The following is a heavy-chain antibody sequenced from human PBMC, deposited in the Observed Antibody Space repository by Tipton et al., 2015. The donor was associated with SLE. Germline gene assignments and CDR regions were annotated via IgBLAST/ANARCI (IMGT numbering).Heavy chain of an antibody. V-gene: IGHV4-4*09. J-gene: IGHJ2*01. CDR3: ARQGVDWYFDL. D-gene: IGHD3-16*01. CDR2: IYTSGCT. Sequence: TLSLTCTVSGGSISYYFWSWIRQPPGKGLEWIGYIYTSGCTNYNPSLKSRVTISLDTSKNQFSLNLSYVTAADTAVYYCARQGVDWYFDLWGRGTLVTVSS. CDR1: GGSISYYF.